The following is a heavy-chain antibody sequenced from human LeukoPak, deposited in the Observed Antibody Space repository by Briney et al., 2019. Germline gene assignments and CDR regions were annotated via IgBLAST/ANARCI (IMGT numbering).Heavy chain of an antibody. V-gene: IGHV3-23*01. Sequence: PGGSLRLSCAASGFTFSSYAMSWVRQAPGKGLEWVSAISGSGGSTYYADSVKGRFTISRDNSKNTLYLQMNSLRAEGTAVYYCAKVIPGYYDSSGYYYDYWGQGTLVTVSS. D-gene: IGHD3-22*01. CDR1: GFTFSSYA. CDR3: AKVIPGYYDSSGYYYDY. J-gene: IGHJ4*02. CDR2: ISGSGGST.